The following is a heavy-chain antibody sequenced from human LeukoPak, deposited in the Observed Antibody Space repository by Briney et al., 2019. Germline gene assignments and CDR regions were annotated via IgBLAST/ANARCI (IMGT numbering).Heavy chain of an antibody. CDR3: ARVGYSSSWLYYYYMDV. V-gene: IGHV4-39*07. CDR2: IYYSGST. J-gene: IGHJ6*03. Sequence: SETLSLTCTVSGGSISSSSYYWGWIRQPPGKGLEWIGSIYYSGSTYYNPSLKSRVTISVDTSKNQFSLKLSSVTAADTAVYYCARVGYSSSWLYYYYMDVWGKGTTVTVSS. D-gene: IGHD6-13*01. CDR1: GGSISSSSYY.